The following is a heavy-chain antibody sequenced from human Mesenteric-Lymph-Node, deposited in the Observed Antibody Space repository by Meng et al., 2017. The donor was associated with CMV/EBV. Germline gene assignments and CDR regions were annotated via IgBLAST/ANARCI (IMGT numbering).Heavy chain of an antibody. V-gene: IGHV3-21*01. CDR1: GFTFSSYS. D-gene: IGHD3-3*01. Sequence: GESLKISCAASGFTFSSYSMNWVRQAPGKGLEWVSSISSSSSYIYYADSVKGRFTISRDNAKNSLYLQMNSLRAEDTAVYYCARFFWSGYYGRGYYGMDVWGQGTTVTVSS. CDR3: ARFFWSGYYGRGYYGMDV. J-gene: IGHJ6*02. CDR2: ISSSSSYI.